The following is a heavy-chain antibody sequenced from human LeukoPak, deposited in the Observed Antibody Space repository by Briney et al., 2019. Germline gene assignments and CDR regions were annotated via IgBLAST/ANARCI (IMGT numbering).Heavy chain of an antibody. D-gene: IGHD5-24*01. V-gene: IGHV3-23*01. Sequence: GGSLRLSCVVSGFSFSNYAMNWVRQAPGKGLEWISTISGRGDSTFYADSVKGRFTISRDNSKNTLYLQMNSLRAEDTAVYYCAKDGMATKNTPFDYWGQGTLVTVSS. CDR2: ISGRGDST. J-gene: IGHJ4*02. CDR1: GFSFSNYA. CDR3: AKDGMATKNTPFDY.